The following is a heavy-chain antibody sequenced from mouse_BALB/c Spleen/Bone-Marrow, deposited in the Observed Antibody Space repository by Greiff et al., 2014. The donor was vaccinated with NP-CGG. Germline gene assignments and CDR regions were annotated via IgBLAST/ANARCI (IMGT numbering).Heavy chain of an antibody. CDR3: ARITTATGAMDY. Sequence: VKLVESGPGLVAPSQSLSITCTVSGFSLTNYGVHWVRQPQGKGLEWLGVIWADGSTNYNSSLMSRLSISKDNSKSQVFFKRNILQTDDTAMYYGARITTATGAMDYWGQGTSVTVSS. D-gene: IGHD1-2*01. CDR1: GFSLTNYG. J-gene: IGHJ4*01. V-gene: IGHV2-9*02. CDR2: IWADGST.